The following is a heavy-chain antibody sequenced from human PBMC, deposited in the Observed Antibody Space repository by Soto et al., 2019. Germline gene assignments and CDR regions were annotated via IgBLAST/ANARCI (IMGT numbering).Heavy chain of an antibody. V-gene: IGHV5-51*01. CDR1: GYSFTSYW. CDR2: IYPGDYDT. Sequence: GESLKITCKDSGYSFTSYWNGWARQMPGKGLEWMGIIYPGDYDTRYSPSFQGQVTISADNSISTHYLEWSSLKASDSSLYYCGRDMVWGKNYYVVDVWGQGTTVTVSS. J-gene: IGHJ6*02. D-gene: IGHD3-16*01. CDR3: GRDMVWGKNYYVVDV.